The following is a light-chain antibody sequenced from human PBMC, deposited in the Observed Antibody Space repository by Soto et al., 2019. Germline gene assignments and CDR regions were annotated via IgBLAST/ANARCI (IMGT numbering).Light chain of an antibody. V-gene: IGLV3-21*02. CDR2: DDS. Sequence: SYELTQPPSVSVAPGQTARITCGGNHMGSYSVHWYQQKPGQAPVLVVYDDSDRPSGIPERFSGSNSGNTATLTISRVEAGDEADYYCQVCESSSDYVFGTGTKLTVL. CDR3: QVCESSSDYV. J-gene: IGLJ1*01. CDR1: HMGSYS.